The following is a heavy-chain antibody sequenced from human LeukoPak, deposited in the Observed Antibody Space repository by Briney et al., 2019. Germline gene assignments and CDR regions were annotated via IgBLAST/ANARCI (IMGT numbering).Heavy chain of an antibody. CDR1: GGSFSGYY. V-gene: IGHV4-34*01. CDR2: INHSGST. CDR3: ARGLEHGDHYY. J-gene: IGHJ4*02. D-gene: IGHD4-17*01. Sequence: SETLSLTCAVYGGSFSGYYWSWIRQPPGKGLEWIGEINHSGSTNYNPSLKSRVTISVDTSKNQFSLKLSSVTAADTAVYYCARGLEHGDHYYWGQGTLVTVSS.